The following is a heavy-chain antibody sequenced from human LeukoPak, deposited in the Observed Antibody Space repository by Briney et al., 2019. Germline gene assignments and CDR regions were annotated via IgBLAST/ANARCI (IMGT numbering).Heavy chain of an antibody. Sequence: GASVKVSCKASGGTFSSYAISWVRQAPGQGLEWMGRIIPILGIANYAQKFQGRVTITADKSTSTAYMELSSLRSEDTAVYYCATSRSVGYGGYSYYYYYYGMDVWGQGTTVTVSS. D-gene: IGHD5-12*01. CDR1: GGTFSSYA. CDR3: ATSRSVGYGGYSYYYYYYGMDV. V-gene: IGHV1-69*04. J-gene: IGHJ6*02. CDR2: IIPILGIA.